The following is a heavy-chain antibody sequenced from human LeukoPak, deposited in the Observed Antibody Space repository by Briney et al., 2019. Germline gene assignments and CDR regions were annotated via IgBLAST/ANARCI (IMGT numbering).Heavy chain of an antibody. V-gene: IGHV3-30-3*01. Sequence: GRSLRLSCAASGFTFSSYAMHWVRQAPGKGLEWVAVISYDGSHKYYADSVKGRFTISRDNSKNTLYLQMNSLRVEDTAVYYCARGGYSGSYYREFYDSWGQGTLVTVSS. CDR3: ARGGYSGSYYREFYDS. CDR1: GFTFSSYA. J-gene: IGHJ4*02. D-gene: IGHD1-26*01. CDR2: ISYDGSHK.